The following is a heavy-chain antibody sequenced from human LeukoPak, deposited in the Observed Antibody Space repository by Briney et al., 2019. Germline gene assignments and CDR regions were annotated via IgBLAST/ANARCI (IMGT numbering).Heavy chain of an antibody. Sequence: SETLSLTWTVSGGSISSYYWSWIRQPAGKGLEWVGRIYTNGSTNYNPSLKSRVTMSVDTSKNQFSLKLSSVTAADTAVYYCARANWNYRAGYYYYMDVWGKGTTVTVSS. CDR1: GGSISSYY. D-gene: IGHD1-7*01. CDR2: IYTNGST. J-gene: IGHJ6*03. V-gene: IGHV4-4*07. CDR3: ARANWNYRAGYYYYMDV.